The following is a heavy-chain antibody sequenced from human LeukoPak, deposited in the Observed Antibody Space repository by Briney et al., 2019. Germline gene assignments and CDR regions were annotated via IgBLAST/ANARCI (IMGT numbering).Heavy chain of an antibody. D-gene: IGHD5-24*01. CDR1: GYTFTSYG. CDR3: ARVPPPPGADGYNDDAFDI. CDR2: INPSGGST. V-gene: IGHV1-46*01. Sequence: GASVKVSCKASGYTFTSYGISWVRQAPGQGLEWMGIINPSGGSTSYAQKFQGRVTMTRDMSTSTVYMELSSLRSEDTAVYYCARVPPPPGADGYNDDAFDIWGQGTMVTVSS. J-gene: IGHJ3*02.